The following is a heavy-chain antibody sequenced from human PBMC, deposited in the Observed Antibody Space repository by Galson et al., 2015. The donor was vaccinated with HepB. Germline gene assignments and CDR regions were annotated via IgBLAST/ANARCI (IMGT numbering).Heavy chain of an antibody. V-gene: IGHV1-69*13. D-gene: IGHD6-19*01. CDR1: GGTFSSYA. CDR3: ATSIAVAGYFDY. Sequence: SVKVSCKASGGTFSSYAISWVRQAPGQGLEWMGGIIPIFGTANYAQKFQGRVTITADESTSTAYMELSSLRSEDTAVYYCATSIAVAGYFDYWGQGTLVTVSS. CDR2: IIPIFGTA. J-gene: IGHJ4*02.